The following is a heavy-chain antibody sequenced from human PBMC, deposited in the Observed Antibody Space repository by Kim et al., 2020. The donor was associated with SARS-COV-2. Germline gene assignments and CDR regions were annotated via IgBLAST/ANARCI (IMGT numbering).Heavy chain of an antibody. CDR1: GFTVSSNY. V-gene: IGHV3-53*04. D-gene: IGHD3-22*01. J-gene: IGHJ6*02. CDR2: IYSGGST. Sequence: GGSLRLSCAASGFTVSSNYMSWVRQAPGKGLEWVSVIYSGGSTYYADSVKGRFTISRHNSKNTLYLQMNSLRAEDTAVYYCARFGPNLNYYDSSGYYYPGGMDVWGQGTTVTGSS. CDR3: ARFGPNLNYYDSSGYYYPGGMDV.